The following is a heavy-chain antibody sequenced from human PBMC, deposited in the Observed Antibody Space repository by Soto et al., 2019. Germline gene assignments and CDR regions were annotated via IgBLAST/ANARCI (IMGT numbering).Heavy chain of an antibody. CDR3: ARRTSCTGVGCSQAVGWLDP. J-gene: IGHJ5*02. V-gene: IGHV1-3*01. Sequence: ASVKVSCKASGYTFTSYAIHWVRQAPGQSLEWMGWINPANGNTKYSQKFQGRVTFTRDTSASTGYMELNSLTSEDTAVYYCARRTSCTGVGCSQAVGWLDPWGLGTLVTVSS. CDR2: INPANGNT. CDR1: GYTFTSYA. D-gene: IGHD2-8*02.